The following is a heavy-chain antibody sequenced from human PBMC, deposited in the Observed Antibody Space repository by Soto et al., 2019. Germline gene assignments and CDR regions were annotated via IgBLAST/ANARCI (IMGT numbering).Heavy chain of an antibody. CDR1: GYTFTSYG. V-gene: IGHV1-18*01. CDR2: ISAYNGNT. D-gene: IGHD2-2*01. Sequence: QVQLVQSGAEVKKPGASVKVSCKASGYTFTSYGISWVRQAPGQGLEWMGWISAYNGNTNYAQKLQGRVTMTTDTSTXXDXMXXRSLRSDDTAVYYCARAASYCSSTSCYADYYGMDVWGQGTTVTVSS. J-gene: IGHJ6*02. CDR3: ARAASYCSSTSCYADYYGMDV.